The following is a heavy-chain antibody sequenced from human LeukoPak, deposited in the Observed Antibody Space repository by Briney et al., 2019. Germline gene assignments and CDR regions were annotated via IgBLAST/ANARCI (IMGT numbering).Heavy chain of an antibody. D-gene: IGHD2-21*02. CDR1: GYTFATYF. V-gene: IGHV1-2*02. J-gene: IGHJ4*02. CDR3: ARPTYCGSDCYFNFDY. Sequence: ASVKVSCKTSGYTFATYFMHWVRQAPGQGLEWMGYIKPNSGVANYAQKFRGRVTMTWDTSISTAYIELSGLTSDDTAIYYCARPTYCGSDCYFNFDYWGQGTLVTVSS. CDR2: IKPNSGVA.